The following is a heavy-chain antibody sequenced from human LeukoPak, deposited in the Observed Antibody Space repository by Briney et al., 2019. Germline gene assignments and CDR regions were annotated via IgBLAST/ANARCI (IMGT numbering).Heavy chain of an antibody. V-gene: IGHV4-59*01. CDR3: ARGGWSMDY. J-gene: IGHJ4*02. CDR2: IHYTGST. D-gene: IGHD6-19*01. Sequence: PSETLSLTCTVSGGSISGFYWSWIRQPPGKGLEWIGYIHYTGSTNYNSSLKSRVTMSVDTSRNQVSLKLSSVTAADTAVYYCARGGWSMDYWGQGTLVTVSS. CDR1: GGSISGFY.